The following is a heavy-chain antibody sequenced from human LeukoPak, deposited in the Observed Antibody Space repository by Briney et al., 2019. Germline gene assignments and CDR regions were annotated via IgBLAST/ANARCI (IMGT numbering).Heavy chain of an antibody. CDR2: LYYSGST. V-gene: IGHV4-59*08. CDR1: GXSISSYS. J-gene: IGHJ4*02. Sequence: PSETLSLTCTVSGXSISSYSGNWIRQPPGRGLEWIGNLYYSGSTNYNPSLKSRVTMSVDTSKNQLSLTLSSVTAADTAVYYCARHVYCTNGICSDYWGQGTLVTVSS. CDR3: ARHVYCTNGICSDY. D-gene: IGHD2-8*01.